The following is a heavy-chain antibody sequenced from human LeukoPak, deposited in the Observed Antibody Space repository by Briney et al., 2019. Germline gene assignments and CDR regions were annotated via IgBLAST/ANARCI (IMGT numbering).Heavy chain of an antibody. Sequence: PGGSLRLSCVGSGFTISNYWMHWVRQAPGTGLVRVSRIHPDGSITTYADSVKGRFTISRDNAKNTLYLQMNILRAEGTAVYYCAKGVGTLVRGVISPYYYGMDVWGQGTTVTVSS. CDR1: GFTISNYW. V-gene: IGHV3-74*03. CDR2: IHPDGSIT. CDR3: AKGVGTLVRGVISPYYYGMDV. D-gene: IGHD3-10*01. J-gene: IGHJ6*02.